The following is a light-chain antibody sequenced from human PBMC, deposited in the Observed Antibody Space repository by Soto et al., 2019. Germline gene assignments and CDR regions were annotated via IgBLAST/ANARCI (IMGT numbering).Light chain of an antibody. Sequence: QSALTQPASVSGSPGQSITISCTGTSGDVGGNDYVSWYQQHPGKAPKLMIFEVTNRPSGVPNSFSGSKSGKTASLTISRLQTADEADYYCSSYTTNNHLVFGGGTKLTVL. CDR1: SGDVGGNDY. CDR3: SSYTTNNHLV. V-gene: IGLV2-14*01. J-gene: IGLJ2*01. CDR2: EVT.